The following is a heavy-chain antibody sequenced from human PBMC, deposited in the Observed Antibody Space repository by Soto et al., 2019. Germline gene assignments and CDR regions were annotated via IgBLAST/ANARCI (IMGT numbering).Heavy chain of an antibody. V-gene: IGHV3-7*04. CDR3: ARDRKDCRSNTCYDVFEI. D-gene: IGHD4-4*01. J-gene: IGHJ3*02. CDR1: GFTFAGFW. Sequence: EGQLVESGGGMVQPGGSLRLSCTASGFTFAGFWMTWVRQAPGRGLEWVANIKRDESQKYYVDSVKGRFTISRDNTKNSLYIQMSSLRAEDTAVYYCARDRKDCRSNTCYDVFEIWGQGTMVTVSS. CDR2: IKRDESQK.